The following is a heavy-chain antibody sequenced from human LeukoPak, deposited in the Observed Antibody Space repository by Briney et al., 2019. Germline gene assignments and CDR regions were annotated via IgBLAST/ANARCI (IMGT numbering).Heavy chain of an antibody. J-gene: IGHJ4*02. Sequence: KPSETLSLTCSVSGVSINTYFWSWIRQPPGKGLVWIGYVYYNGITNYNPSLKSRVSISLDTSKNQFSLRLNSVTAAETAVYYCVSQLGGTTFHWGQGTLVTVSS. CDR2: VYYNGIT. CDR3: VSQLGGTTFH. V-gene: IGHV4-59*01. CDR1: GVSINTYF. D-gene: IGHD1/OR15-1a*01.